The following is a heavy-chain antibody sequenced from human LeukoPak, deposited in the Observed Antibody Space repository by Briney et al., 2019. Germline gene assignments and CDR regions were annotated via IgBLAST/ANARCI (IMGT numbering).Heavy chain of an antibody. Sequence: PGGSLRLSCVASGFTFSDYWMRWVRQAPGKGLEWVANIKEDGTARFYGDSVKGRFTVSRDNAQNSLFLQLNNLRAEDTGVYFCAGGGRAAAGLLSVDDWGQGTLVTVSS. V-gene: IGHV3-7*01. CDR2: IKEDGTAR. D-gene: IGHD6-13*01. CDR3: AGGGRAAAGLLSVDD. J-gene: IGHJ4*02. CDR1: GFTFSDYW.